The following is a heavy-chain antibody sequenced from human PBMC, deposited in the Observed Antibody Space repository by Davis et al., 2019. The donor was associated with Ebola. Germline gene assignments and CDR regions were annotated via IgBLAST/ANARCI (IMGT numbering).Heavy chain of an antibody. CDR3: ARSREYYYYGMDV. CDR2: IYSGGST. CDR1: GFTVSSHY. J-gene: IGHJ6*02. Sequence: GESLKISCAASGFTVSSHYMTWVRQAPGKGLEWVSVIYSGGSTYYADSVKGRFTISRDNSKNTLYLQMNSLRAEDTAVYYCARSREYYYYGMDVWGQGTTVTVSS. V-gene: IGHV3-53*01.